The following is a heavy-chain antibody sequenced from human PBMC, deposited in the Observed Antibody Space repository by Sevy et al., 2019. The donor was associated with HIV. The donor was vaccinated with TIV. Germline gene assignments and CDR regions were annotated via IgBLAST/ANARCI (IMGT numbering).Heavy chain of an antibody. D-gene: IGHD3-22*01. V-gene: IGHV3-48*02. Sequence: GGSLRLSCAASGFTFSSYSMNWVRQAPGKGLEWVSYISSSISTIYIADSVKGRFTISRDNAKNSLYLQMTSLRDEDTAGYYCARTSGDKVYDSSGYYYVDYFDYWGQGTLVTVSS. CDR1: GFTFSSYS. CDR2: ISSSISTI. J-gene: IGHJ4*02. CDR3: ARTSGDKVYDSSGYYYVDYFDY.